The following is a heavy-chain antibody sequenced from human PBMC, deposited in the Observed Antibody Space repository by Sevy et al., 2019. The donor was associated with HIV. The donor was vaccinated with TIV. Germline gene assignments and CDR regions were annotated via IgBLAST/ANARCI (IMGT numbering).Heavy chain of an antibody. V-gene: IGHV4-39*01. CDR1: GGSISSSSYY. CDR2: IYYSGST. CDR3: ARQTYYETSGYPYYFDY. D-gene: IGHD3-22*01. J-gene: IGHJ4*02. Sequence: SETLSLTCTVSGGSISSSSYYWGWIRQPPGKGLEWIGSIYYSGSTYYNPSLKSRVTKSVDTSKNQFSLKLSSVTAAETAVYYCARQTYYETSGYPYYFDYWGQGTLVTVSS.